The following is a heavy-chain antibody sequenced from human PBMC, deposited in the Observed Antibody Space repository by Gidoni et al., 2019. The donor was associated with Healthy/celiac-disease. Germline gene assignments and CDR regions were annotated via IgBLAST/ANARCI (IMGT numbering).Heavy chain of an antibody. CDR1: GFTFSSHA. CDR3: AKDGVTGGDWLVIQPRFDY. V-gene: IGHV3-23*01. J-gene: IGHJ4*02. CDR2: ISGSGGST. Sequence: EVQLLVSGGGLVQPGGSLRLSCSASGFTFSSHAMSWVRQAPGKGLEWVSAISGSGGSTYYADSVKGRFTISRDKSKSTLYLQMNSLRAEDTAVYYCAKDGVTGGDWLVIQPRFDYWGQGTLVTVSS. D-gene: IGHD3-9*01.